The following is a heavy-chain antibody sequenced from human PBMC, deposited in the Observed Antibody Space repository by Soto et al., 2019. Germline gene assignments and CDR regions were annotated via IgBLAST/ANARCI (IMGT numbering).Heavy chain of an antibody. J-gene: IGHJ5*02. CDR2: IYYSGST. CDR1: GGSISSSSYC. CDR3: ARGKNRFDP. Sequence: SETLSLTCTVSGGSISSSSYCWGWIRQPPGKGLEWIGSIYYSGSTYYNPSLKRRVTISVDTSKTQFSLKLSSVTAADTAEYYWARGKNRFDPWGQGTLGTV. V-gene: IGHV4-39*01.